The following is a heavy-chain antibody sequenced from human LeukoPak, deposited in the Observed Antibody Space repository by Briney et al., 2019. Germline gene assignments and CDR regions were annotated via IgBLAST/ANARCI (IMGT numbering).Heavy chain of an antibody. V-gene: IGHV1-46*01. CDR1: GYTFTNYY. CDR2: INPGGGIT. CDR3: ARWTTVGGFDY. J-gene: IGHJ4*02. Sequence: ASVTVSCKASGYTFTNYYMHWVRQAPGQGLEWMGIINPGGGITTYAQKFQGRVTLTTDMSTSTVYMELSSLRSEDTAVYYCARWTTVGGFDYWGQGTLVTVSS. D-gene: IGHD1-1*01.